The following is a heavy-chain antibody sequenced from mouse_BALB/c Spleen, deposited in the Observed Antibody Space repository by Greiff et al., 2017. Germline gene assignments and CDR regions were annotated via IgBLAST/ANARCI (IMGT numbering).Heavy chain of an antibody. D-gene: IGHD4-1*01. CDR1: GYTFTSYW. V-gene: IGHV1-87*01. J-gene: IGHJ2*01. CDR2: IYPGDGDT. Sequence: VQLQQSGAELARPGASVKLSCKASGYTFTSYWMQWVKQRPGQGLEWIGAIYPGDGDTRYTQKFKGKATLTADKSSSTAYMQLSSLASEDSAVYYCARSLLLGSDYWGQGTTLTVSS. CDR3: ARSLLLGSDY.